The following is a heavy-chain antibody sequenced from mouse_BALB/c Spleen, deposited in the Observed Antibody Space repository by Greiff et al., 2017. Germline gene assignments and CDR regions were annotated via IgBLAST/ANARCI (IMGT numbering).Heavy chain of an antibody. V-gene: IGHV5-17*02. CDR1: GFTFSSFG. J-gene: IGHJ1*01. Sequence: EVMLVESGGGLVQPGGSRKLSCAASGFTFSSFGMHWVRQAPEKGLEWVAYISSGSSTIYYADTVKGRFTISRDNPKNTLFLQMTSLRSEDTAMYYCATNWYFDVWGAGTTVTVSS. CDR2: ISSGSSTI. CDR3: ATNWYFDV.